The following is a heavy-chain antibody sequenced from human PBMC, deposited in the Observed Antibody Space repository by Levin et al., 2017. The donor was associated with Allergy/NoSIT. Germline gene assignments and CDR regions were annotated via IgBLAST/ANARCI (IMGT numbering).Heavy chain of an antibody. D-gene: IGHD5-18*01. CDR2: IYYSGST. Sequence: ESLKISCTVSGGSISSYYWSWIRQPPGKGLEWIGYIYYSGSTNYNPSLKSRVTISVDTSKNQFSLKLSSVTAADTAVYYCASPGYSYGDDAFDIWGQGTMVTVSS. V-gene: IGHV4-59*01. J-gene: IGHJ3*02. CDR3: ASPGYSYGDDAFDI. CDR1: GGSISSYY.